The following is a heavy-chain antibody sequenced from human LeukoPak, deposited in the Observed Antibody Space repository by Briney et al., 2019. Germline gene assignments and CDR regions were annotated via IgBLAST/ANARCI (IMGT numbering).Heavy chain of an antibody. CDR3: AKYFASGSYYKLPH. J-gene: IGHJ1*01. CDR1: GFTFSSYA. V-gene: IGHV3-23*01. D-gene: IGHD3-10*01. CDR2: ISGSGAYT. Sequence: GGSLRLSCAASGFTFSSYAMSWVRQAPGKGLEWVSTISGSGAYTYYADSVKGRFTISRDNSKNTLHLQMNSLRAEDTAVYYCAKYFASGSYYKLPHWGQGTPVTVSS.